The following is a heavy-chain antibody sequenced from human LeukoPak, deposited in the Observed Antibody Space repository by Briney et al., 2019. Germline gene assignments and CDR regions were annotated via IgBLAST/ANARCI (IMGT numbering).Heavy chain of an antibody. CDR2: ISYDGSNK. CDR1: GFTFSSYG. D-gene: IGHD3-22*01. V-gene: IGHV3-30*18. Sequence: GRSLRLSCAASGFTFSSYGMHWVRQAPGKGLEWVAVISYDGSNKYYADSVKGRFTISRDNSKNTLYLQMNSLRAEDTAVYYCAKDRRDSSGYSLDYWGQGTLVTVSS. J-gene: IGHJ4*02. CDR3: AKDRRDSSGYSLDY.